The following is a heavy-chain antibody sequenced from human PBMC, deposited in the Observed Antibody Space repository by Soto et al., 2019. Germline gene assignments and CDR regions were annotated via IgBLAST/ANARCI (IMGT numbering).Heavy chain of an antibody. V-gene: IGHV3-21*01. Sequence: GGSLRLSCAASGFTFSSYSMNWVRQAPGKGLEWVSSISSSSSYIYYADSVKGRFTISRDNAKNSLYLQMNSLRAEDTAVYYCARESCSSTSCSHMPKGYYYYYMDVWGKGTTVTVSS. CDR2: ISSSSSYI. CDR3: ARESCSSTSCSHMPKGYYYYYMDV. D-gene: IGHD2-2*01. J-gene: IGHJ6*03. CDR1: GFTFSSYS.